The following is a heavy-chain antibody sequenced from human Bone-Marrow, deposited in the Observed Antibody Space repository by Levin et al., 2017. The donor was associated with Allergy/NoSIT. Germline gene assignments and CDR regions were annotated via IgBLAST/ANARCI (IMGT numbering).Heavy chain of an antibody. Sequence: PRASVKVSCKASGYNFINYGVTWVRQAPGQGLEWLGWINVDNNNTYYAQIVKDRVTMTTDPSTRTAHMELRGLKSDDTAVYYCARDKQQRKLGLDLWGQGTPVTVSS. CDR3: ARDKQQRKLGLDL. D-gene: IGHD6-13*01. CDR1: GYNFINYG. J-gene: IGHJ4*02. V-gene: IGHV1-18*01. CDR2: INVDNNNT.